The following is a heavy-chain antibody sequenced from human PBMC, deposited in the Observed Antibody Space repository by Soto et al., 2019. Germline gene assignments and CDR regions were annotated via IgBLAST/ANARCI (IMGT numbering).Heavy chain of an antibody. CDR1: GGSVSSRTYC. Sequence: SETLSLTCNVSGGSVSSRTYCWSWIRQPPGKGLEWIGYIYNSVITNYNPSLKSRVTISVDTSKNQFSLKLTSVTAADTAVHYCARDIRPHYYGSGSRYGMDVWGQGTTVTVSS. V-gene: IGHV4-61*01. CDR2: IYNSVIT. CDR3: ARDIRPHYYGSGSRYGMDV. D-gene: IGHD3-10*01. J-gene: IGHJ6*02.